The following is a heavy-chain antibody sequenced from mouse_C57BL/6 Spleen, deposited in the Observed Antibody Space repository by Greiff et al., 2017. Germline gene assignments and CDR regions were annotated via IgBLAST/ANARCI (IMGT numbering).Heavy chain of an antibody. V-gene: IGHV1-61*01. CDR3: ARNGNDGLSDY. CDR2: IYPSDSET. Sequence: QVQLQQPGAELVRPGSSVKLSCKASGYTFTSYWLDWVKQRPGQGLEWIGNIYPSDSETHYNQKFKDKATLTVDKSSSTAYLQLSSLTSEDSAVYYCARNGNDGLSDYWGQGTTLTVSS. CDR1: GYTFTSYW. J-gene: IGHJ2*01. D-gene: IGHD2-2*01.